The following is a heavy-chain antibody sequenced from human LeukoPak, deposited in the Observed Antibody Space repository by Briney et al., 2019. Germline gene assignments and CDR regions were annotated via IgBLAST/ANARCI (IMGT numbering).Heavy chain of an antibody. CDR3: ARDGLYCTNGVCSSDI. D-gene: IGHD2-8*01. Sequence: PGGSLRLSCAASGFTFSSYAMSWVRQAPGKGLEWVSAISGSGGSTYYADSVKGRFTISRDNSKNTLYLQMNSLRAEDTAVYYCARDGLYCTNGVCSSDIWGQGTLVTVSS. CDR2: ISGSGGST. J-gene: IGHJ3*02. CDR1: GFTFSSYA. V-gene: IGHV3-23*01.